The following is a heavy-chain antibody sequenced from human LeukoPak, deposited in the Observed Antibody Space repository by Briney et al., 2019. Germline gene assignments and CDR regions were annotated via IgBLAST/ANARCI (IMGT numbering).Heavy chain of an antibody. Sequence: GGSLRLSCAASGFTFSSYAMSWVRQAPGKGLEWVSAISGSGGSTYYADSVKGRFTISRENAKNSLYLQMNSLRAGDTAVYYCARAGLGSIAAAAYWYFDLWGRGTLVTVSS. CDR2: ISGSGGST. D-gene: IGHD6-13*01. V-gene: IGHV3-23*01. J-gene: IGHJ2*01. CDR3: ARAGLGSIAAAAYWYFDL. CDR1: GFTFSSYA.